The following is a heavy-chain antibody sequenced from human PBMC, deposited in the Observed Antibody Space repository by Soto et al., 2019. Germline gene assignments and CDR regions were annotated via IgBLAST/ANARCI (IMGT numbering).Heavy chain of an antibody. D-gene: IGHD2-8*01. CDR3: AKDHFHGNGVFDGFDM. J-gene: IGHJ3*02. V-gene: IGHV3-53*02. CDR1: GFTVTRNY. Sequence: EVQVVETGGGLIQPGGSLRLSCAASGFTVTRNYMNWVRQAPGKGLEWVSTIGSSDIYYADSVKGRFTISRDNSENMVFLQMNSLRADDTAVYYCAKDHFHGNGVFDGFDMWGQGTMVTVSS. CDR2: IGSSDI.